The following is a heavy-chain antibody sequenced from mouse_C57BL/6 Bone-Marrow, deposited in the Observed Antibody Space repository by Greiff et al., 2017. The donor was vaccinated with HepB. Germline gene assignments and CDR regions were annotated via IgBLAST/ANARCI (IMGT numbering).Heavy chain of an antibody. CDR1: GFTFSSYA. Sequence: EVKLVESGGGLVKPGGSLKLSCAASGFTFSSYAMSWVRQTPEKRLEWVATISDGGSYTYYPDNVKGRFTISRDNAKNNLYLQMSHLKSEDTAMYYCAGWLRRGRRGFDYWGQGTTLTVSS. V-gene: IGHV5-4*03. CDR3: AGWLRRGRRGFDY. J-gene: IGHJ2*01. CDR2: ISDGGSYT. D-gene: IGHD2-2*01.